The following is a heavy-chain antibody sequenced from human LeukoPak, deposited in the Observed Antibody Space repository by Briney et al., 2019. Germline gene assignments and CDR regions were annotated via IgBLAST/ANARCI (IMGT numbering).Heavy chain of an antibody. CDR2: ITGSGDTT. V-gene: IGHV3-23*01. CDR1: GFTFTSYA. Sequence: GGSLRLSCAASGFTFTSYAMRWVRQAPGKGLEWVSSITGSGDTTYYADSVKGRFTISRDNSRNTLYLQMNSLRAEDTALYYCADSNYWYPVDYWGQGTLVTVSS. CDR3: ADSNYWYPVDY. J-gene: IGHJ4*02. D-gene: IGHD4-11*01.